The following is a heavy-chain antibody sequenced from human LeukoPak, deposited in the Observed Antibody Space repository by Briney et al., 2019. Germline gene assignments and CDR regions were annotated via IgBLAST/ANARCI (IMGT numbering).Heavy chain of an antibody. D-gene: IGHD6-13*01. CDR3: AKGIAAAGYFDY. J-gene: IGHJ4*02. Sequence: GGSLRLSCAASGFTFSSYGMSWVRQAPGKGLEWVSAISGSGGSTYYADSVKGRFTISRDNSKNTLYLQMNSLRAEDTAVYYCAKGIAAAGYFDYWGQGTLVTVSS. V-gene: IGHV3-23*01. CDR1: GFTFSSYG. CDR2: ISGSGGST.